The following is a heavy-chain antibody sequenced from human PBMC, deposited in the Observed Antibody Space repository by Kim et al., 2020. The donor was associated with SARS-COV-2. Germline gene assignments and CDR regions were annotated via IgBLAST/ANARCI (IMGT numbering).Heavy chain of an antibody. Sequence: YRNSVKVRLKISRNSHTTTVYLQMNSLRADDTAVYYCAKVEDNWNRNFDYWGQGALVTVSS. D-gene: IGHD1-20*01. CDR3: AKVEDNWNRNFDY. J-gene: IGHJ4*02. V-gene: IGHV3-23*01.